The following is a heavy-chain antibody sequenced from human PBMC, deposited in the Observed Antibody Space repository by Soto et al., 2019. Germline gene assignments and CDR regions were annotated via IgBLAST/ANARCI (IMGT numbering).Heavy chain of an antibody. J-gene: IGHJ6*02. CDR1: GFTVSSNY. D-gene: IGHD3-3*01. CDR3: ANGGVVIRGTYGMDV. V-gene: IGHV3-66*01. Sequence: GGSLRLSCAASGFTVSSNYMSWVRQAPGKGLEWVSVIYSGGSTYYADSVKGRFTISRDNSKNTLYLQMNSLRAEDTAVYYCANGGVVIRGTYGMDVWGQGTTVTVSS. CDR2: IYSGGST.